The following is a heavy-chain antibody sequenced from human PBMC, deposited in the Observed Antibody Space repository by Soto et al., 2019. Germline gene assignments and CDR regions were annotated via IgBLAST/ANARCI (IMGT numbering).Heavy chain of an antibody. J-gene: IGHJ4*02. CDR1: GGSISSSSYY. CDR2: IYYSGST. Sequence: QLQLQESGPGLVKPSETLSLTCTVSGGSISSSSYYWGWIRQPPGKGLEWIGSIYYSGSTYYNPSLKSRVTISVDTSKNQFSLKLSSVTAADTAVYYCAGTPTKYYFDYWGQGTLVTVSS. CDR3: AGTPTKYYFDY. V-gene: IGHV4-39*01. D-gene: IGHD5-12*01.